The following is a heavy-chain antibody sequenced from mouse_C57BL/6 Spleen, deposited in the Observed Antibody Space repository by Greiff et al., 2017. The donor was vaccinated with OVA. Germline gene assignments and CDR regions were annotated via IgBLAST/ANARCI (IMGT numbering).Heavy chain of an antibody. Sequence: VQLQQPGAELVKPGASVKMSCTASGYTFTSYWITWVKQRPGQGLEWIGDIYPGSGSTNYTAKFKGKATLTVDTSSSTAYMQLSSLTSEDSAVYYCARRGTGTGYWGQGTTLTVSS. J-gene: IGHJ2*01. CDR3: ARRGTGTGY. V-gene: IGHV1-55*01. CDR2: IYPGSGST. CDR1: GYTFTSYW. D-gene: IGHD4-1*01.